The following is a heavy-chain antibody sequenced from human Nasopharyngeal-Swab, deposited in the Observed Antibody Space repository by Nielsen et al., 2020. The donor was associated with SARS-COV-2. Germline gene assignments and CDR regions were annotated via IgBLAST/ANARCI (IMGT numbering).Heavy chain of an antibody. V-gene: IGHV3-11*01. D-gene: IGHD2-21*02. Sequence: GESLKISCAASGFIFSDYYMTWIRQVPGKGLEWVSFISRGGESIYYADSVKGRFTISRDNAKNSVYLQMNSLRAEDTAVYYCARGADSAIPWFFYFDYWGQGTLVTVSS. J-gene: IGHJ4*02. CDR2: ISRGGESI. CDR3: ARGADSAIPWFFYFDY. CDR1: GFIFSDYY.